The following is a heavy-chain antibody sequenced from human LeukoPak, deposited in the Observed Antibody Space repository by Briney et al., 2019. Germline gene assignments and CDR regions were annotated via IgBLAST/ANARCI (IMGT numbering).Heavy chain of an antibody. J-gene: IGHJ6*02. CDR1: GGSISSYY. Sequence: PSETLSLTCTVSGGSISSYYWSWIRQPPGKGLEWIGYIYYSGSTNYNPSLKSRVTISVDTSKNQFSLKLSSVTAADTAVYYCARGTSYSGAIFGVVISDYYYYYGMDVWGQGTTVTVSS. CDR2: IYYSGST. V-gene: IGHV4-59*12. D-gene: IGHD3-3*02. CDR3: ARGTSYSGAIFGVVISDYYYYYGMDV.